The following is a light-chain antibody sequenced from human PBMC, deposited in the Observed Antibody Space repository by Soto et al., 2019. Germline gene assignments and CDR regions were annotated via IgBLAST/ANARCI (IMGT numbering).Light chain of an antibody. CDR3: SSYTNINTRACV. CDR2: EVT. V-gene: IGLV2-14*01. CDR1: SGDIGSYNR. Sequence: QSGLTQPACVSGYPGQSITISCTGSSGDIGSYNRVSWYQQPPGKAPKLIIYEVTDRPSGVSNRFSGSKSGNTASLTISGLQAEDEAEYYSSSYTNINTRACVFGTGTKVTVL. J-gene: IGLJ1*01.